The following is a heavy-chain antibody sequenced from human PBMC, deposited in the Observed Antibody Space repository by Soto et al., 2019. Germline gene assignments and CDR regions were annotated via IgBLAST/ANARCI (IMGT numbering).Heavy chain of an antibody. J-gene: IGHJ4*02. Sequence: GESLKISCQGSGHSFPNSWIAWVRQTPGKGLQWIVFIFLADSATKYSPSFQGHVTTSADRSITTSFLQWTSLKASDTSIYYCARHEVDYSHIDSWGQGTLVTVSS. CDR2: IFLADSAT. D-gene: IGHD4-4*01. CDR3: ARHEVDYSHIDS. CDR1: GHSFPNSW. V-gene: IGHV5-51*01.